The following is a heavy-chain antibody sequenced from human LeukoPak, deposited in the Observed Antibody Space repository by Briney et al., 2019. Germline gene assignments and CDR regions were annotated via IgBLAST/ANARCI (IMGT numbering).Heavy chain of an antibody. CDR2: IIGSGGST. CDR3: AKSGIRGVINRFDN. V-gene: IGHV3-23*01. Sequence: PGGSLRLSCAASGFTFNDYAMTWVRQAPGKGLEWVSGIIGSGGSTYEADCVKGRFPISRDNSKNTLYLQMNSLRAEYTSVYYFAKSGIRGVINRFDNWGQGTLVTVSS. D-gene: IGHD3-10*01. J-gene: IGHJ4*02. CDR1: GFTFNDYA.